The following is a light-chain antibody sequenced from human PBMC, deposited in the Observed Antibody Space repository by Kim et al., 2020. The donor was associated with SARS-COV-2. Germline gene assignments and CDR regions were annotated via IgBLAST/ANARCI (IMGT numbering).Light chain of an antibody. J-gene: IGKJ1*01. CDR3: MRSTYWPWT. CDR2: KVS. CDR1: QSLVYSDGNTY. V-gene: IGKV2-30*01. Sequence: DVVMTQSPLSLHVTVGQPASISCRSSQSLVYSDGNTYLSWFQQRQGQSPRRLIYKVSNRDSGVPDSFSGIWSGTDFALKISRVVAEDFVIYYCMRSTYWPWTFGNGTKVDIK.